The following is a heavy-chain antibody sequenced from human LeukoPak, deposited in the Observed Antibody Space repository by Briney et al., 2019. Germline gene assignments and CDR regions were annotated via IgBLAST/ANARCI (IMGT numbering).Heavy chain of an antibody. D-gene: IGHD5-18*01. CDR2: ISGSGDNT. CDR3: AKVRYTYGLMAYDC. CDR1: RFTFSSYA. Sequence: PGGSLRLSCAASRFTFSSYAMSWVRQAPGKGLEWVSGISGSGDNTYYGDSVKGRFTISRDNSKNTLYLQMNSLRAEDTAVYYCAKVRYTYGLMAYDCWGQGTLVTVSS. V-gene: IGHV3-23*01. J-gene: IGHJ4*02.